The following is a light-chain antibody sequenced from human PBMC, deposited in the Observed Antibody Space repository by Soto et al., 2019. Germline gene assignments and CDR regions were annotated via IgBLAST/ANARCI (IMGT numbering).Light chain of an antibody. J-gene: IGLJ3*02. V-gene: IGLV7-43*01. CDR1: TGAVTSGYY. CDR3: LLYYGGAEFWV. Sequence: QAVVTQEPSLTVSPGGTVTLTCASSTGAVTSGYYPNWFQQKPGQAPRALIYNINNKHSWTPARFSGSLLGDKAALTLSGVQPEDEGEYYCLLYYGGAEFWVFGGGTKLTVL. CDR2: NIN.